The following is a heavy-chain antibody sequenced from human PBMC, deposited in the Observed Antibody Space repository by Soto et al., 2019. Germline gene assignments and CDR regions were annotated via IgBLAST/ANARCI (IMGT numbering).Heavy chain of an antibody. CDR2: IDWDDDK. CDR3: ARTRLTRSTDATYYFDY. D-gene: IGHD1-26*01. J-gene: IGHJ4*02. V-gene: IGHV2-70*11. Sequence: SGPTLVNPTQTLTLTCTFSGFSLSTSGMCVSWIRQPPGKALEWLARIDWDDDKYYSTSLKTRLTISKDTSKNQVVLTMTNMDPVDTATYYCARTRLTRSTDATYYFDYWGQGTLVTVSS. CDR1: GFSLSTSGMC.